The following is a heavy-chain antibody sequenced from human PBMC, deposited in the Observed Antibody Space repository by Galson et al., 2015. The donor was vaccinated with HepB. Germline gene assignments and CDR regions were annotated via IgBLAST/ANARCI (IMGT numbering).Heavy chain of an antibody. CDR1: GFTFSSYA. V-gene: IGHV3-23*01. J-gene: IGHJ5*02. Sequence: SLRLSCAASGFTFSSYAMSWVRQAPGKGLEWVSAISGSGGSTYYADSVKGRFTISRDNSKNTLYLQMNSLRAEDTAVYYCAKPLFVSYSFKGKGWFDPWGQGTLVTVSS. CDR2: ISGSGGST. D-gene: IGHD6-13*01. CDR3: AKPLFVSYSFKGKGWFDP.